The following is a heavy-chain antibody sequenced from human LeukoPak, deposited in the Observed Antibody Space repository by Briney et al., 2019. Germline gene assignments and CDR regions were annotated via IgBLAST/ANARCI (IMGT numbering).Heavy chain of an antibody. V-gene: IGHV3-11*04. D-gene: IGHD2-21*01. J-gene: IGHJ3*02. Sequence: PGGSLRLSCAASGFSFSDYYMSWIRQAPGKGLEWVSHITSSDRTTYYADSVRGRFTMSRDNAKNTLYLQMNSLRAEDTAVYYCARVGAVVYAFDIWGQGTMVTVSS. CDR3: ARVGAVVYAFDI. CDR1: GFSFSDYY. CDR2: ITSSDRTT.